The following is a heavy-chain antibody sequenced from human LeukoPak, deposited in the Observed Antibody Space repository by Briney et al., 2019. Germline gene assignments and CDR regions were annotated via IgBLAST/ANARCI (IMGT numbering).Heavy chain of an antibody. CDR1: GDSINSHY. Sequence: SETLSLTCTVSGDSINSHYWSWIRQPPGKGLEWVGYMYYSGGTNYNPSLKSRVTISIDTSKNQFSLKLGSVTAADTAVYYCARASGGGGIIHYWGQGTLVTVSS. CDR2: MYYSGGT. D-gene: IGHD3-16*02. V-gene: IGHV4-59*11. J-gene: IGHJ4*02. CDR3: ARASGGGGIIHY.